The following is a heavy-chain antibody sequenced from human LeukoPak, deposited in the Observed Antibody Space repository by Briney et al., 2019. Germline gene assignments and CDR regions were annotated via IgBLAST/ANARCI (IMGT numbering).Heavy chain of an antibody. V-gene: IGHV4-34*01. CDR3: ARDLTSQGIYYYYYSMDV. J-gene: IGHJ6*03. CDR1: GGSFSGYY. D-gene: IGHD2/OR15-2a*01. CDR2: INHSGST. Sequence: SETLSLTCAVYGGSFSGYYWSWIRQPPGKGLEWIGEINHSGSTNYNPSLKSRVTISLETSKNQFSLKLSSLTAADTAVYYCARDLTSQGIYYYYYSMDVWGKGTTVTVSS.